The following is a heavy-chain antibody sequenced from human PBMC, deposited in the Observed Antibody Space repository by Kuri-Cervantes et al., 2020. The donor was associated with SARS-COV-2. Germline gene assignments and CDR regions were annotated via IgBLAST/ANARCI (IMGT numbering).Heavy chain of an antibody. CDR3: ARWYPGRYYAMGV. V-gene: IGHV3-21*01. CDR2: ISSSSSYI. Sequence: LSCAASVFTFSSYSMNWVRKAPGEGLKWVSSISSSSSYIYYADSVKGRFTISRDNAKNSLYLQMNSLRAEDTAVYYCARWYPGRYYAMGVWGQGTAVTVSS. J-gene: IGHJ6*02. CDR1: VFTFSSYS. D-gene: IGHD1-14*01.